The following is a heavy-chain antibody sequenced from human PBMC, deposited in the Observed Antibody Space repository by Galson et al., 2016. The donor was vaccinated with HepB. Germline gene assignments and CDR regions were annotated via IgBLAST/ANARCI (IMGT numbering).Heavy chain of an antibody. D-gene: IGHD6-13*01. Sequence: SLRLSCAASGFTFTSYAMHWVRQAPGKGLEWVAVISSDGSTTYYADSVKGRFTISRDTSKNTLYLQMNSLRAADTAVYYCAQGRWSSSSTWYESFGHWGQGSLVTVSS. CDR3: AQGRWSSSSTWYESFGH. CDR2: ISSDGSTT. J-gene: IGHJ4*02. V-gene: IGHV3-30*18. CDR1: GFTFTSYA.